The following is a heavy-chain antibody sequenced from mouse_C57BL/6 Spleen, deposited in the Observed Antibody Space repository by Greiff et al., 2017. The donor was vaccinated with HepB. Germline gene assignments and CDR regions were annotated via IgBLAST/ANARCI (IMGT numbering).Heavy chain of an antibody. CDR1: GFTFSDYY. CDR2: INYDGSST. Sequence: EVKLVESEGGLVQPGSSMKLSCTASGFTFSDYYMAWVRQVPEKGLEWVANINYDGSSTYYLDSLKSRFIISRDNAKNILYLQMSSLKSEVTATYYCAREGLTGGFDYWGQGTTLTVSS. J-gene: IGHJ2*01. D-gene: IGHD3-1*01. CDR3: AREGLTGGFDY. V-gene: IGHV5-16*01.